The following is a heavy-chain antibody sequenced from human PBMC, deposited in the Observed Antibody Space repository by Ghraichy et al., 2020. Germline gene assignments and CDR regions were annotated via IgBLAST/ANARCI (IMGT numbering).Heavy chain of an antibody. CDR1: GFTFSSYG. J-gene: IGHJ2*01. CDR3: AKARSVMWWSWCFDP. D-gene: IGHD2-21*01. V-gene: IGHV3-30*18. Sequence: GSLRLSCAASGFTFSSYGMHWVRQAPGKGLEWVAVISYDGSNKYSVDSVKGRFTISRDNSKNTLYLQMNSLRAEDTAMSYCAKARSVMWWSWCFDPWGRGTLVTVSS. CDR2: ISYDGSNK.